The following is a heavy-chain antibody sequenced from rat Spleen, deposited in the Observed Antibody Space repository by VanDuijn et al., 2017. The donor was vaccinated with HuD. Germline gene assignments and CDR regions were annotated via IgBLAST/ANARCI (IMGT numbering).Heavy chain of an antibody. CDR3: ARRTRVSHWYFDF. CDR2: ISFDGTTT. V-gene: IGHV5-7*01. J-gene: IGHJ1*01. CDR1: GFILSDYN. D-gene: IGHD1-4*01. Sequence: EVQLVESGGGLVQPGRSLKLSCAASGFILSDYNMAWVRQAPKEGLEWVATISFDGTTTYYRDSVKGRFTISRDVEKSTLFLQMASLRSEDTATYYCARRTRVSHWYFDFWGPGTMVTVSS.